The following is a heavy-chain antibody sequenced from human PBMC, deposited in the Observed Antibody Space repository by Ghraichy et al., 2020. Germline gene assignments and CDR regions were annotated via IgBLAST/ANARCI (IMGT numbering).Heavy chain of an antibody. CDR1: GGSISSGSYY. V-gene: IGHV4-61*02. J-gene: IGHJ3*02. D-gene: IGHD3-22*01. CDR2: IYTSGST. CDR3: ARSMITMIENAFDI. Sequence: LRLSCTVSGGSISSGSYYWSWIRQPAGKGLEWIGRIYTSGSTHYNPSLKSRVTISVYTSKNQFSLKLSTVTAADTAVYYCARSMITMIENAFDIWGQGTMVTVSS.